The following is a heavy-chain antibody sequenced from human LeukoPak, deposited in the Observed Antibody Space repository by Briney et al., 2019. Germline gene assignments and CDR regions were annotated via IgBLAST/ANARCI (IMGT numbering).Heavy chain of an antibody. D-gene: IGHD3-3*01. J-gene: IGHJ4*02. Sequence: PSETLSLTCALYDRSLNGYYWTWIRQPPEKGLEWIGGISQSGAINYNPSLQSRVTFLVDTSKNQVSLKLSAVTAADTAMYYCARGPARSFDFWSGYYNWGLGTLVTVSS. CDR2: ISQSGAI. CDR3: ARGPARSFDFWSGYYN. CDR1: DRSLNGYY. V-gene: IGHV4-34*01.